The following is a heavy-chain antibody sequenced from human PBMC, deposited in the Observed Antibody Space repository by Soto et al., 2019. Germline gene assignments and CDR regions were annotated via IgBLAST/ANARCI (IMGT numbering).Heavy chain of an antibody. Sequence: LSETLSLTCTVSGGSISSYYWSWIRQPPGKGLEWIGYIYYSGSTNYNPSLKSRVTISVDTSKNQFSLKLSSVTAADTAVYYCARAATTALFDYWGQGTLVTVSS. V-gene: IGHV4-59*01. CDR1: GGSISSYY. J-gene: IGHJ4*02. CDR2: IYYSGST. D-gene: IGHD4-17*01. CDR3: ARAATTALFDY.